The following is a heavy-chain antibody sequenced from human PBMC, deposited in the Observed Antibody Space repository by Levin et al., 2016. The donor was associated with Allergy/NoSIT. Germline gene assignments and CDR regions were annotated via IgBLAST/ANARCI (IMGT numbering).Heavy chain of an antibody. CDR2: INHSGST. CDR3: ARCYDSSGYNWFDP. CDR1: GGSISSGDYY. V-gene: IGHV4-39*07. Sequence: GSLRLSCTVSGGSISSGDYYWSWIRQPPGKGLEWIGEINHSGSTNYNPSLKSRVTISVDTSKNQFSLKLSSVTAADTAVYYCARCYDSSGYNWFDPWGQGTLVTVSS. D-gene: IGHD3-22*01. J-gene: IGHJ5*02.